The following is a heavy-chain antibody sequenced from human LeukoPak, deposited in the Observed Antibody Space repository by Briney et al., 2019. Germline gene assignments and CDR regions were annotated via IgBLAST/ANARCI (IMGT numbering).Heavy chain of an antibody. CDR2: INDYTGNT. Sequence: SETLSLTCDVFGGSFTDYFWTWIRQSPGKGLEWIGEINDYTGNTNYNPSLNSRVSISLEKSKNQFSLELRSMTAADTAVYYCARGRIAKIVVVHSFHYGMDVWGQGTTVTVSS. D-gene: IGHD3-22*01. V-gene: IGHV4-34*01. CDR3: ARGRIAKIVVVHSFHYGMDV. J-gene: IGHJ6*02. CDR1: GGSFTDYF.